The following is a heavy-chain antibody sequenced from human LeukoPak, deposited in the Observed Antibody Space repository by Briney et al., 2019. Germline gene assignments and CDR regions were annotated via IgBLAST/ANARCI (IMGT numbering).Heavy chain of an antibody. V-gene: IGHV1-18*01. D-gene: IGHD3-16*01. CDR3: ARGSDYVWGSPVGMDV. CDR2: ISAYNGNT. Sequence: ASVKVSCKASGYTFTSYGISWVRQAPGQGLEWMGWISAYNGNTNYAQKLQGRVTMTTDTSTSTAYMELRSLRSDDTAVYYCARGSDYVWGSPVGMDVWGQGTTVTVSS. CDR1: GYTFTSYG. J-gene: IGHJ6*02.